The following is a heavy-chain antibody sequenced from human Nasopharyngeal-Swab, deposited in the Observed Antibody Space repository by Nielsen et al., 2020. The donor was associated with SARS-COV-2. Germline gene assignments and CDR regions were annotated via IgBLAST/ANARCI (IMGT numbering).Heavy chain of an antibody. D-gene: IGHD1-7*01. Sequence: SEILSPTCTLPGASPNSNYYWGSTRQPPGRGLGWIAIIYYTGGTHFNPSLKTRDTISVDTSNDQFSLKLNSVTAAYTAVYYCARLELRSRYFESWGQGTLVTVSS. CDR3: ARLELRSRYFES. CDR2: IYYTGGT. V-gene: IGHV4-39*01. CDR1: GASPNSNYY. J-gene: IGHJ4*02.